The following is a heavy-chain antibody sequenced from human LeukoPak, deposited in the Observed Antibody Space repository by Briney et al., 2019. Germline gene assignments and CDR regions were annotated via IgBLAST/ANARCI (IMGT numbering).Heavy chain of an antibody. D-gene: IGHD6-6*01. CDR3: ARDQVIAARSSYGMDV. V-gene: IGHV1-69*01. Sequence: SVNVSCKASGGTFSSYAISWVRQAPGQGLEWMGGIIPIFGTANYAQKFQGRVTITADESTSTAYMELSSLRSEDTAVYYCARDQVIAARSSYGMDVWGQGTTVTVSS. CDR2: IIPIFGTA. J-gene: IGHJ6*02. CDR1: GGTFSSYA.